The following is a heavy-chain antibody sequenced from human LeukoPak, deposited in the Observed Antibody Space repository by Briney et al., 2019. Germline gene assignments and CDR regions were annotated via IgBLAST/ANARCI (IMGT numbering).Heavy chain of an antibody. V-gene: IGHV3-7*01. CDR2: INQGGREK. J-gene: IGHJ4*02. Sequence: GGSLRLSCAASGCTFSSYWMSWVRQAPGKGLEWVGNINQGGREKYNEDSVKGRFTISSNNAKNSLNLEINSLRGEGTAVYYCARGGGITNFGVVTTQAIFDYWGQGTLVTVSS. D-gene: IGHD3-3*01. CDR3: ARGGGITNFGVVTTQAIFDY. CDR1: GCTFSSYW.